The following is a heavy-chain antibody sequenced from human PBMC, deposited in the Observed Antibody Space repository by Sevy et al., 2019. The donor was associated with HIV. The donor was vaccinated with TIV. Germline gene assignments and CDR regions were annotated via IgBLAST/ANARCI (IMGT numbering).Heavy chain of an antibody. V-gene: IGHV4-38-2*01. J-gene: IGHJ3*02. Sequence: SETLSLTCAVSGYSINSGYYWGWIRQPPGKGLEWIGNVYHSGSTYYNPSLKSRLTMSADTSKNLFSLKLSSVTAADTAVYYCARWYGVNSAFDIWGQGTMVTVSS. D-gene: IGHD4-17*01. CDR1: GYSINSGYY. CDR3: ARWYGVNSAFDI. CDR2: VYHSGST.